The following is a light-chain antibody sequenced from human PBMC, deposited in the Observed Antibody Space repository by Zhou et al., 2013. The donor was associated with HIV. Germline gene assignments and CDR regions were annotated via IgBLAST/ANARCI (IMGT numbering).Light chain of an antibody. V-gene: IGKV3-11*01. J-gene: IGKJ4*01. CDR1: QSVSGY. CDR3: QQRSNWPPLLT. Sequence: EIVLTQSPGTLSLSPGERATLSCRASQSVSGYLAWYQQKPGQAPRLLIYDASNRATGIPARFSGSGSGTDFTLTISSLEPEDFAIYYCQQRSNWPPLLTFGGRDRRWRSN. CDR2: DAS.